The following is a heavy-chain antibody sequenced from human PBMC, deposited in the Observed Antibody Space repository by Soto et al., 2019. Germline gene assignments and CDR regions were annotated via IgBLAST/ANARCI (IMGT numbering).Heavy chain of an antibody. J-gene: IGHJ6*02. V-gene: IGHV3-48*03. D-gene: IGHD2-21*01. Sequence: EVQLVESGGGLVQPGGSLRLSCAASGFTFSSYEMNWVRQAPGKGLEWVSYISSSGRTTYYADSVKGRFTISRDNAKNPLSLQMNSLGADDTAVYYCARDRDELVGIFPYYYGMDVWGQGTTVTVSS. CDR2: ISSSGRTT. CDR3: ARDRDELVGIFPYYYGMDV. CDR1: GFTFSSYE.